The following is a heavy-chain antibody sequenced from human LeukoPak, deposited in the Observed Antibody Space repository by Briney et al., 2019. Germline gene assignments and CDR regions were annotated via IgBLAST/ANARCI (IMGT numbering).Heavy chain of an antibody. Sequence: GGSLRLSCAASGFTFSGSAMHWVRRASGKGLEWVGRIRSKANSYATAYAASVKGRFTISRDDSKNTAYLQMNSLKTEDTAVYYCTMTTVTTDPDYWGQGTLATVSS. J-gene: IGHJ4*02. CDR2: IRSKANSYAT. V-gene: IGHV3-73*01. CDR1: GFTFSGSA. CDR3: TMTTVTTDPDY. D-gene: IGHD4-17*01.